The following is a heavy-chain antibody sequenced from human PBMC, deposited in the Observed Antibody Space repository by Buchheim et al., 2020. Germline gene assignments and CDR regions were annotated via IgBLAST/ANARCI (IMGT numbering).Heavy chain of an antibody. V-gene: IGHV3-23*01. D-gene: IGHD1-1*01. CDR3: ARHVETTGPRGFDP. CDR2: IGDNGGTT. Sequence: EVQLLESGGGLVQPGGSLRLSCAASGFTFSSYPMSWVRQAPGKGLEWVSAIGDNGGTTYYADSVKGRFTISRATSKNTLSLQMSSLRAEDTAIYYCARHVETTGPRGFDPWGQGTL. CDR1: GFTFSSYP. J-gene: IGHJ5*02.